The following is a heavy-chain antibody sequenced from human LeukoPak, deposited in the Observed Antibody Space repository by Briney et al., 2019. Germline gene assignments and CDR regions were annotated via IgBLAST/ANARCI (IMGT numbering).Heavy chain of an antibody. CDR1: GFTFSSYS. CDR3: ARDLADYYDSSGYYEGY. CDR2: ISNTSSYI. J-gene: IGHJ4*02. V-gene: IGHV3-21*01. Sequence: GGSLTLSCAASGFTFSSYSMNWVRQAPGKGLEWVSSISNTSSYIYYADSVKGRFTISRDNAKNSLYLQMNSLRAEDTAGYYCARDLADYYDSSGYYEGYWGQGTLVTVSS. D-gene: IGHD3-22*01.